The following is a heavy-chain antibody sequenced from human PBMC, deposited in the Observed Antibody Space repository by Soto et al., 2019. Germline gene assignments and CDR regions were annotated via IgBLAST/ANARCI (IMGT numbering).Heavy chain of an antibody. J-gene: IGHJ4*02. Sequence: QITLKESGPTLVKPTQTLTLTCNFSGFSLSTRGVGVGWIRQPPGKALEWLTLIYWDDAKEYSPSLRSRITSPKDTSKNPVVLKRTDMAPVDTATYYCAHKGGGDRILDYWGQGTLVTVSS. V-gene: IGHV2-5*02. D-gene: IGHD3-16*01. CDR1: GFSLSTRGVG. CDR2: IYWDDAK. CDR3: AHKGGGDRILDY.